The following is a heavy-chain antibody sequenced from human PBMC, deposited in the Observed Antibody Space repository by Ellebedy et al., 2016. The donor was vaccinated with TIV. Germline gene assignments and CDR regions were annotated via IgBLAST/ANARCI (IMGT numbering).Heavy chain of an antibody. J-gene: IGHJ4*02. CDR1: GGSINSGGYY. CDR2: IYYSGST. CDR3: ATGNQWDQLLVY. D-gene: IGHD1-26*01. V-gene: IGHV4-31*03. Sequence: MPSETLSLTCTVPGGSINSGGYYWSWMRQYPGKGLEWIVYIYYSGSTYYNPSLKSRVTISLDTSKNQFSLNLSSVTAADTAVYYCATGNQWDQLLVYWGQGTLITVSS.